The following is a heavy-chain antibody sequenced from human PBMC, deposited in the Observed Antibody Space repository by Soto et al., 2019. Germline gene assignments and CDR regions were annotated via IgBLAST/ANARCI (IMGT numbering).Heavy chain of an antibody. Sequence: ASVKVSCKASGYTFTSYDINWVRQATGQGLEYLGWMNPNSGNTAYVQKFQGRVTMTWDTSITTAYVELSSLRSEDTAVYFCARGIKYGAYSRWFDPWGQGTLVTVS. V-gene: IGHV1-8*01. CDR2: MNPNSGNT. D-gene: IGHD4-17*01. CDR1: GYTFTSYD. CDR3: ARGIKYGAYSRWFDP. J-gene: IGHJ5*02.